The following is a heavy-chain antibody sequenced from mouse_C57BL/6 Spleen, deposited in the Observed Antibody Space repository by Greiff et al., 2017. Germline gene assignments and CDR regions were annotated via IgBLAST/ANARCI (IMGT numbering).Heavy chain of an antibody. Sequence: QVQLQQSGPELVKPGASVKISCKASGYAFSSSGMNWVKQRPGKGLEWIGRIYPGGGDTNYTGKFKGKATLTADKSDSTAYMQLSRLTSEDSAVYACERDDGSSYEAMDYWGQGTSVTVSS. CDR1: GYAFSSSG. CDR2: IYPGGGDT. J-gene: IGHJ4*01. V-gene: IGHV1-82*01. D-gene: IGHD1-1*01. CDR3: ERDDGSSYEAMDY.